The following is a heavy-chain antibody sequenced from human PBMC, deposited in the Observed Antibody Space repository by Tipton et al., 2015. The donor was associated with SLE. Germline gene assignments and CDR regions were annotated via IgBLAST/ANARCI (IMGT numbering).Heavy chain of an antibody. CDR1: GGSFSGYY. CDR3: ARMEGMITYGGIAGL. CDR2: VNNLGTI. D-gene: IGHD3-16*01. J-gene: IGHJ4*02. Sequence: TLSLTCDVNGGSFSGYYWSWIRQSPGKGLEWIGEVNNLGTIYYNASLKSRVTISIDTSKSHFSLKLTSVTAADTAVYYCARMEGMITYGGIAGLWGQGTVVTVSS. V-gene: IGHV4-34*01.